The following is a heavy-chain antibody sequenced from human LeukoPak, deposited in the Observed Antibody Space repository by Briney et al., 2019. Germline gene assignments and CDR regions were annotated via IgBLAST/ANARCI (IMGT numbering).Heavy chain of an antibody. CDR3: QGGRF. V-gene: IGHV3-15*01. Sequence: PGGSPRLSRSASGYTFPHAWMSWVRQARGNGLEWVGRIKSKTDGGTTDYAAPVKGRFSISRDDSKNTLYLQMNSLKSEDTAVYYCQGGRFWGQGTLVTVSS. CDR2: IKSKTDGGTT. CDR1: GYTFPHAW. J-gene: IGHJ4*02. D-gene: IGHD1-26*01.